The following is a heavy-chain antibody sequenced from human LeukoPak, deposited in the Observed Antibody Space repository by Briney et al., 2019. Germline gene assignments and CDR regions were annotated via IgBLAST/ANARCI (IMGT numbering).Heavy chain of an antibody. V-gene: IGHV4-34*01. CDR3: ARHLSGWRFIPAFDI. CDR2: INHSGST. D-gene: IGHD2-15*01. CDR1: GGSFSGYY. J-gene: IGHJ3*02. Sequence: SETLSLTCAVYGGSFSGYYWSWIRQPPGKGLEWIGEINHSGSTYYNPSLKSRVTISVDTSKNQFSLKLSSVTAADTAVYYCARHLSGWRFIPAFDIWGQGTMVTVSS.